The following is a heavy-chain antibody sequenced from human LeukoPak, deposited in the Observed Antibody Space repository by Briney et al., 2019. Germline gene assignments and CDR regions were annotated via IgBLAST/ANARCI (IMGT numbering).Heavy chain of an antibody. Sequence: SQTLSLTCAISGDSVSSNSAAWNWIRQSPWIGLEWLGRTYYRSKWYNDYVISVKSRITINPETSKNQFSLQLNSVSPEDTAVYYCARSYSSGLHYWGQGTLVTVSS. V-gene: IGHV6-1*01. CDR3: ARSYSSGLHY. CDR2: TYYRSKWYN. J-gene: IGHJ4*02. CDR1: GDSVSSNSAA. D-gene: IGHD6-19*01.